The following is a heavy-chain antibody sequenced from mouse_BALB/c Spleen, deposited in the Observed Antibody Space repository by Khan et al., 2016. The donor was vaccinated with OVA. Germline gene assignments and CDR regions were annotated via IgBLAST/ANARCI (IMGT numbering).Heavy chain of an antibody. CDR2: IDPFSGGT. CDR1: GYSFTSYY. D-gene: IGHD2-1*01. J-gene: IGHJ3*01. Sequence: EVQLQESGPELMKPGASVKISCKASGYSFTSYYIHWVMQSHGKSLEWIGYIDPFSGGTTYTQKFKGKATLTVDNSSSTAYIHLSNLTSEDSAVYYCTGHGNVAGFTYWGKGTLFTVSA. CDR3: TGHGNVAGFTY. V-gene: IGHV1S135*01.